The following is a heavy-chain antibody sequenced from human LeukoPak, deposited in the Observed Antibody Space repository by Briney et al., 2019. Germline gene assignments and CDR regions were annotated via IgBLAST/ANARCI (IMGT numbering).Heavy chain of an antibody. CDR1: GGSISSYY. CDR3: ARDRAGTTFFYLDY. Sequence: PSGTLSLTCTVSGGSISSYYWSWIRQPPPKGLQWIGYIHYTGSTNYNPSLKTRVTISVNTSKNQFSLKLSSVPAAHTAVYYCARDRAGTTFFYLDYWGQGTLVTVSS. J-gene: IGHJ4*02. V-gene: IGHV4-59*01. CDR2: IHYTGST. D-gene: IGHD1-7*01.